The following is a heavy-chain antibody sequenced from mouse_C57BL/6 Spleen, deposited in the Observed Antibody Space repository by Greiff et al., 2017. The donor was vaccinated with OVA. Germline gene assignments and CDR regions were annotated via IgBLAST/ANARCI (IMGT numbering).Heavy chain of an antibody. Sequence: VQLQQSGAELMKPGDSVKLSCKATGYTFTGYWIEWVKQRPGHGLEWIGEILPGSGSTNYNEKLKGKATFTADTYSNTAYMQLSSRTTEDSALYYCSRKESNGYYAMDYWGQGTSVTVSS. V-gene: IGHV1-9*01. J-gene: IGHJ4*01. CDR3: SRKESNGYYAMDY. CDR2: ILPGSGST. CDR1: GYTFTGYW.